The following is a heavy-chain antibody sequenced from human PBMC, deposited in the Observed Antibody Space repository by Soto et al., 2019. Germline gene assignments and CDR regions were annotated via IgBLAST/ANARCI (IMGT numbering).Heavy chain of an antibody. CDR1: GYSFTSYW. CDR3: ARTKEDLDYGGNSETFDR. V-gene: IGHV5-51*01. D-gene: IGHD4-17*01. J-gene: IGHJ3*02. CDR2: IYPGDSDT. Sequence: GESLKISCKGSGYSFTSYWIGWVRQMPGKGLEWMGIIYPGDSDTRYSPSFQGQVTISADKSISTAYLQWSSLKASDTAMYYCARTKEDLDYGGNSETFDRWGQGTMVTVSS.